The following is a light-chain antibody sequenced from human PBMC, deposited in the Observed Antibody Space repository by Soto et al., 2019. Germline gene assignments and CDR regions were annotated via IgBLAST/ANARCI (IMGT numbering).Light chain of an antibody. J-gene: IGKJ1*01. CDR2: GAS. CDR3: QQYNTYST. Sequence: DIQMTQSPSSLSASLGDRVTISCRASQSITNCLAWYQQKPGKAPKLLIYGASSLESGVPARFSGGGFGTDITLTINSLQPDDFATYYCQQYNTYSTFGQGTKVDNK. V-gene: IGKV1-5*01. CDR1: QSITNC.